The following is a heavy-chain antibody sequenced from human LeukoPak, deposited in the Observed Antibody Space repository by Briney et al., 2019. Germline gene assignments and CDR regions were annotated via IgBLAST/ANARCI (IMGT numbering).Heavy chain of an antibody. D-gene: IGHD6-13*01. V-gene: IGHV1-18*01. Sequence: GASVKVSCKASGYTFTSYGISWVRQAPGQGLEWMGWISAYNGNTNYAQKLQGRVTMTTDTSTSTAYMELRSLRSDDTAVCYCARGWGYSSRTNWFDPWGQGTLVTVSS. CDR1: GYTFTSYG. CDR2: ISAYNGNT. CDR3: ARGWGYSSRTNWFDP. J-gene: IGHJ5*02.